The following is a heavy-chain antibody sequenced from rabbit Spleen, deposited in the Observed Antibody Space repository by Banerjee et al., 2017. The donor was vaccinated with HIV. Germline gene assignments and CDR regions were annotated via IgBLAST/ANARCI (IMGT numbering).Heavy chain of an antibody. D-gene: IGHD4-2*01. CDR2: INIVTGKS. CDR3: ARDLVAVIGWNFNL. J-gene: IGHJ4*01. V-gene: IGHV1S40*01. Sequence: QSLEESGGDLVKPGASLTLTCTASGFDFSIKYYMCWVRQAPGKGLESLACINIVTGKSVYASWAKGRFTMSRTSSTTVTLQMTSLTAADTATYFCARDLVAVIGWNFNLWGPGTLVTVS. CDR1: GFDFSIKYY.